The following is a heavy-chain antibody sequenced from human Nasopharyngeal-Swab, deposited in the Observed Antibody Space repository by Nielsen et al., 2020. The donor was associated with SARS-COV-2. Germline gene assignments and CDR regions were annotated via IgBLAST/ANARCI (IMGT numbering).Heavy chain of an antibody. J-gene: IGHJ4*02. D-gene: IGHD3-9*01. CDR3: ARYNILTGWGY. CDR2: VYHSGST. CDR1: GGSISTYY. Sequence: SETLSLTCTVSGGSISTYYWSWIRQPPGKGLEWIGYVYHSGSTDYNPSLKSRVTISVDTSKNQFSLKLSSVTAADTAVYYCARYNILTGWGYWSQGTLVTVSS. V-gene: IGHV4-59*01.